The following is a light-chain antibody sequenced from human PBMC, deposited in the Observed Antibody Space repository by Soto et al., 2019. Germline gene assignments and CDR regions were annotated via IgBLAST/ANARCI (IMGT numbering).Light chain of an antibody. CDR2: AAS. CDR3: QHSYTTPIT. V-gene: IGKV1-39*01. Sequence: DIQMTQSPSSLSASVGDRVTITCRASQNIANYLNWYQQKPGKAPNLLIYAASSLPSGVPSRFSGSGSGTDFTLTISSLQPEDFATYYCQHSYTTPITFGQGTRLEIK. J-gene: IGKJ5*01. CDR1: QNIANY.